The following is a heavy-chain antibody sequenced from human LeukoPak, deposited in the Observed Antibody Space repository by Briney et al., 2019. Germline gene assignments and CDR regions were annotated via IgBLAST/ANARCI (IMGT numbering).Heavy chain of an antibody. Sequence: GGSLRLSCAASGXTFSSYSMNWVPQAPGKGLEWVSSISSSSSYIYYADSMKGRFTISRDNAKNSLYLQMNSLRAEDTAVYYCARDSSDGSSWYYFDYWGQGTLVTVSS. CDR1: GXTFSSYS. CDR3: ARDSSDGSSWYYFDY. D-gene: IGHD6-13*01. V-gene: IGHV3-21*01. CDR2: ISSSSSYI. J-gene: IGHJ4*02.